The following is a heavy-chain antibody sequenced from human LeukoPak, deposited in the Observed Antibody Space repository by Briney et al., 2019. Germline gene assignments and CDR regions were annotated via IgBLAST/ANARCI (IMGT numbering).Heavy chain of an antibody. CDR1: GFTFSSYA. CDR2: ISYDGSNK. V-gene: IGHV3-30-3*01. CDR3: TRALVDQYGREI. D-gene: IGHD1-26*01. Sequence: RPGRSLRLSCAASGFTFSSYAMHWVRQAPGKGLEWVAVISYDGSNKYYADSVKGRFTISRDNSKNTVYLQMNSLRAEDTAVYYCTRALVDQYGREIWGQGTMVTVSS. J-gene: IGHJ3*01.